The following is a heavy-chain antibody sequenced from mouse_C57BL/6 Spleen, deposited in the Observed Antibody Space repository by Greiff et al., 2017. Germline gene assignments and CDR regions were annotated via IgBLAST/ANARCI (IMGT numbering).Heavy chain of an antibody. V-gene: IGHV1-55*01. CDR3: ARYGSSPWYFDV. D-gene: IGHD1-1*01. CDR2: IYPGSGST. Sequence: QVQLQQSGAELVKPGASVKMSCKASGYTFTSYWITWVKQRPGQGLEWIGDIYPGSGSTNYNEKFKSKATLTVDTSSSTAYMQLSSLTSEDSAVYYCARYGSSPWYFDVWGTGTTVTVSS. J-gene: IGHJ1*03. CDR1: GYTFTSYW.